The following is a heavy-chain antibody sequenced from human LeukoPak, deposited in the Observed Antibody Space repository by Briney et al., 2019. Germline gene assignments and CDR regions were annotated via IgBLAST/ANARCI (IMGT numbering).Heavy chain of an antibody. D-gene: IGHD3-22*01. CDR1: GFTFGSYS. CDR2: ISDSGRSM. Sequence: PGGSLRLSWAASGFTFGSYSMSWVRQAPGKGLEWVSSISDSGRSMDYADSVKGRFTISRDNAKNSLYLQMNSLRAEDTAVYYCASRPGYYYDSSGYYVDYWGQGTLVTVSS. CDR3: ASRPGYYYDSSGYYVDY. V-gene: IGHV3-21*01. J-gene: IGHJ4*02.